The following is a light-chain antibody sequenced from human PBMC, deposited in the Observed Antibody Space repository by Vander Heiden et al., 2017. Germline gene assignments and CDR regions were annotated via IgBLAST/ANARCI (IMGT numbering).Light chain of an antibody. V-gene: IGKV1-8*01. CDR2: NAS. Sequence: AIRMTQSPSSLSASIGDRVTITCQASQDISNSLTWYQQKAGKAPNLLISNASTLESGVASRFSGSGSGTKFTLSISCLQYEDFATYYCQQHDSFPLTFGHWVKVDI. CDR3: QQHDSFPLT. CDR1: QDISNS. J-gene: IGKJ3*01.